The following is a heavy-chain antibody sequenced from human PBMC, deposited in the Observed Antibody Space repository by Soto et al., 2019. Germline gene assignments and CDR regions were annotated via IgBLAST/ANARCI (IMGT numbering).Heavy chain of an antibody. CDR2: IYYSGST. V-gene: IGHV4-39*07. Sequence: SETLSLTCTVSGGSISSSIYYWGWIRQPPGKGLEWIGSIYYSGSTYYNPSLKSRVTISVDKSKNQFSLKLTSVTAADTAVYYCARDQLEGNWFDLWGQGTLVTVSS. CDR1: GGSISSSIYY. CDR3: ARDQLEGNWFDL. J-gene: IGHJ5*02. D-gene: IGHD1-1*01.